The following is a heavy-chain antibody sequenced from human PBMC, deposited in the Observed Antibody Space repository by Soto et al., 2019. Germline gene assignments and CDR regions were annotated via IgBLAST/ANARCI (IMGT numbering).Heavy chain of an antibody. Sequence: HPGGSLRLSCAASGFTFSNAWMNWVRQAPGKGLEWVSAISGSGGSTYYADSVKGRFTISRDNSKNTLYLQMNSLRAEDTAVYYCAKEDSSGYYVYYYGMDVWGQGTTVTVSS. CDR2: ISGSGGST. D-gene: IGHD3-22*01. V-gene: IGHV3-23*01. CDR3: AKEDSSGYYVYYYGMDV. J-gene: IGHJ6*02. CDR1: GFTFSNAW.